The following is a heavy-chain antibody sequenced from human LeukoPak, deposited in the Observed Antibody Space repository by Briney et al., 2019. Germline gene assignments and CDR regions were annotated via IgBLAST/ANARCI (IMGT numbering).Heavy chain of an antibody. D-gene: IGHD1-26*01. CDR1: GFTFSSYA. CDR2: ISYDGSNK. Sequence: PGGSLRLSCAASGFTFSSYAMHWVRQAPGKGLEWVAVISYDGSNKYYADSVKGRFTISRDNSKNTLYLQMNSLRAEDTAVYYCASLKGSYVFDYWGQGTLVTVSS. V-gene: IGHV3-30*04. J-gene: IGHJ4*02. CDR3: ASLKGSYVFDY.